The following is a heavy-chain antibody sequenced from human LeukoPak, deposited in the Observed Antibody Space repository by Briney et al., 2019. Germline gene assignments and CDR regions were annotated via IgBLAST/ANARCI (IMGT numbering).Heavy chain of an antibody. CDR2: INTNTGNP. CDR3: ARDPGVTANPRYWYFDL. V-gene: IGHV7-4-1*02. CDR1: GYTFTSYA. J-gene: IGHJ2*01. D-gene: IGHD2-21*02. Sequence: GASVKVSCKASGYTFTSYAMNWVRQAPGQGLEWMGWINTNTGNPTYAQGFTGRFVFSLDTSVSTAYLQISSLKAEDTAVYYCARDPGVTANPRYWYFDLWGRGTLVTVSS.